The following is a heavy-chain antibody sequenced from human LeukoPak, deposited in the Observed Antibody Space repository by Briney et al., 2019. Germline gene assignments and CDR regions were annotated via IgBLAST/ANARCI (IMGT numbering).Heavy chain of an antibody. Sequence: GGSLRLSCAASGFSFSSYGMYWVRQAPGKGLEWVAFIRYDGSNKYYADSVKGRFTISRDNSKNTLYLQMNSLRAEDTAVYYCAKVTPRDYYDSSGYYFPFDYWGQGTLVTVSS. CDR1: GFSFSSYG. CDR3: AKVTPRDYYDSSGYYFPFDY. D-gene: IGHD3-22*01. CDR2: IRYDGSNK. V-gene: IGHV3-30*02. J-gene: IGHJ4*02.